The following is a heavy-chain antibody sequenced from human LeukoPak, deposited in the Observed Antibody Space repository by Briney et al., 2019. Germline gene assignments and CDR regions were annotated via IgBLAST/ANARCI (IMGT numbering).Heavy chain of an antibody. V-gene: IGHV3-7*01. J-gene: IGHJ3*01. D-gene: IGHD3-10*01. Sequence: PGGSLRLSCAASGFTVSSNYMSWVRQAPGKGLEWVANIKQDGSEKNYVDSVKGRFTISRDNAKNSLYLEMNSLRAEDTAVYYCARPFASGSPYKAFDVWGQGTMVTVSS. CDR2: IKQDGSEK. CDR1: GFTVSSNY. CDR3: ARPFASGSPYKAFDV.